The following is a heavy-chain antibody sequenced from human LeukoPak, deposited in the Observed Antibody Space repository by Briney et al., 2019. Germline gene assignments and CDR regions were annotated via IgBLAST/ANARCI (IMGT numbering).Heavy chain of an antibody. J-gene: IGHJ3*02. D-gene: IGHD3-10*01. V-gene: IGHV3-21*01. CDR3: ARGRSITLLRGVAMSDGFDI. CDR2: IDTSGTYI. CDR1: GFTLSTYS. Sequence: GGSLRLSCAASGFTLSTYSMNWVRQAPGKGLEWVSFIDTSGTYIYYGESMKGRFTISRDNAKNSLYLQMNGLRAEDTAVYYCARGRSITLLRGVAMSDGFDIWGQGTMVAVSS.